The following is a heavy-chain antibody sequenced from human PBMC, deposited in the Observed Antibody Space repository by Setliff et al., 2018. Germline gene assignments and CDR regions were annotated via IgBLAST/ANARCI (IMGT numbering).Heavy chain of an antibody. CDR3: ARVGTAGGYYFDF. CDR2: INPNNGDT. V-gene: IGHV1-2*02. J-gene: IGHJ4*02. CDR1: GYTFTGYY. Sequence: ASVKVSCKASGYTFTGYYFHWVRQAPGQGLEWMGWINPNNGDTKSAQKFQGRLTMTRDKSISTAYVQWRSLKASDTAMYYCARVGTAGGYYFDFWGQGALVTVSS. D-gene: IGHD2-15*01.